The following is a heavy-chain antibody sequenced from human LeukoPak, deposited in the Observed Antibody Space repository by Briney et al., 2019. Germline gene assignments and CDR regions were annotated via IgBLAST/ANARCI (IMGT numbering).Heavy chain of an antibody. J-gene: IGHJ6*02. D-gene: IGHD5-18*01. Sequence: SETLSLTCTVSGGSISSYYWSWIRQPPGKGLEWIGYISYSGRTNYNPSLKRRVTISVDTSKNQFSLKLSSVTAADTAVYYCARRGYSYGQSGYYYGMDVWGQGTTVTVSS. CDR3: ARRGYSYGQSGYYYGMDV. CDR1: GGSISSYY. CDR2: ISYSGRT. V-gene: IGHV4-59*01.